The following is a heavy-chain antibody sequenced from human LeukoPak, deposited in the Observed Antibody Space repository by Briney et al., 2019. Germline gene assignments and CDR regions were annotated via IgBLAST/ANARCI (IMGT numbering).Heavy chain of an antibody. Sequence: ASVKVSCKASGYTFTGYYLHWVRQAPGQGLEWMGWINPNSGGTNYAQKFQGRVTMTRDTSITTAYMELSRLRSDDTAVYYCAKNLGAVAATNWFDPWGQGTPVTVSS. D-gene: IGHD6-19*01. V-gene: IGHV1-2*02. J-gene: IGHJ5*02. CDR2: INPNSGGT. CDR1: GYTFTGYY. CDR3: AKNLGAVAATNWFDP.